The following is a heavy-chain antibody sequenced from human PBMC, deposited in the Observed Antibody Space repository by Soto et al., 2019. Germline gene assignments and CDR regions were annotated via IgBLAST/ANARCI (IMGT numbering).Heavy chain of an antibody. CDR1: GFTFGDYA. Sequence: GGSLRLSCTASGFTFGDYAINWVRQVPGKGLEWLGFIRNDIYDETTEYAASVKGRIIISRDDSKSMAYLQMDGLKTEDTGVYYCTRGRDGYNPYYFLYWGQGALVTVAS. V-gene: IGHV3-49*04. CDR2: IRNDIYDETT. D-gene: IGHD5-12*01. J-gene: IGHJ4*02. CDR3: TRGRDGYNPYYFLY.